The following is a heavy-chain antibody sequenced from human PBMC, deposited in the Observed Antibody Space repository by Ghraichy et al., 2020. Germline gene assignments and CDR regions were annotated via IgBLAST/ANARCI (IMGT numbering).Heavy chain of an antibody. Sequence: ASVKVSCKASGYTFTSYDINWVRQATGQGLEWMGWMNPNSGNTGYAQKFQGRVTMTRNTSISTAYMELSSLRSADTAVYYCARAYDSSGYLDYWGQGTLVTVSS. V-gene: IGHV1-8*01. D-gene: IGHD3-22*01. J-gene: IGHJ4*02. CDR2: MNPNSGNT. CDR1: GYTFTSYD. CDR3: ARAYDSSGYLDY.